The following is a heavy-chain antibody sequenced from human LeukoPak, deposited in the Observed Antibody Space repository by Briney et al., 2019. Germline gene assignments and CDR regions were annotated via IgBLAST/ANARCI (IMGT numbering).Heavy chain of an antibody. CDR2: ISSSSFYT. CDR1: GFTFSDYY. J-gene: IGHJ4*02. D-gene: IGHD3-9*01. Sequence: GGSLRLSYAASGFTFSDYYMSWIRQAPGKGLEWISYISSSSFYTSYADSVKGRFTISRDNAKNSLYLQMNSLRAEDTAVYYCARDHRLRYFDWSDFDYWGQGTLVTVSS. V-gene: IGHV3-11*06. CDR3: ARDHRLRYFDWSDFDY.